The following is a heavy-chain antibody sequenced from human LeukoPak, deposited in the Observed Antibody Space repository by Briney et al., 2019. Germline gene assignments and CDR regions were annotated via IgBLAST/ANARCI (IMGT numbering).Heavy chain of an antibody. CDR3: VKDVSYESSGSVFDY. D-gene: IGHD3-22*01. CDR2: INWHGTT. V-gene: IGHV3-43*01. CDR1: GFTFEDYT. Sequence: GGSLRLSCAASGFTFEDYTMHWVRQAPGKTLEWVSLINWHGTTYYTDSVKGRFTISRDNNKNSLYLQMDTLRSEDTAFYYCVKDVSYESSGSVFDYWGQGTLVTVSS. J-gene: IGHJ4*02.